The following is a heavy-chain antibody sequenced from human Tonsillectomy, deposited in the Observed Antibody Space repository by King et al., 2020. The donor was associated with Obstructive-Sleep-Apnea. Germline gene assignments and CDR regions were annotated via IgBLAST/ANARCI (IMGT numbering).Heavy chain of an antibody. Sequence: QLVQSGAEVKEPGASVKVSCKASGYTFTSYGITWVRQAPGQGLEWLGWISGYNGNTNYAQKYQGRVTMTTDTSTTTAYMELRSLRSDDTAVYYCARDHITASEDIWGQGTMVTVSS. CDR1: GYTFTSYG. J-gene: IGHJ3*02. V-gene: IGHV1-18*01. CDR3: ARDHITASEDI. CDR2: ISGYNGNT. D-gene: IGHD1-14*01.